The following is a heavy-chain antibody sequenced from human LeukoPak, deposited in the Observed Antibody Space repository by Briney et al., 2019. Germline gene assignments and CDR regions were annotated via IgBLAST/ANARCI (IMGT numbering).Heavy chain of an antibody. V-gene: IGHV4-59*01. CDR2: IYYSGST. Sequence: SETLSLTCTVSGGSISSYYWSWIRQPPGTGLEWIGYIYYSGSTNYNPSLKSRVTISVDTSKHQFSLKLSSVTAADTAVYYCAATMAVGGAFDIWGQGTMVTVSS. CDR3: AATMAVGGAFDI. CDR1: GGSISSYY. D-gene: IGHD4/OR15-4a*01. J-gene: IGHJ3*02.